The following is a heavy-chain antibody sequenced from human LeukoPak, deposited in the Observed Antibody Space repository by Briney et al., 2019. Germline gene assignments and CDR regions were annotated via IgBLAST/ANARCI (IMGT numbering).Heavy chain of an antibody. CDR2: IYSGGST. D-gene: IGHD3-3*01. V-gene: IGHV3-53*01. CDR1: GFTVSSNY. J-gene: IGHJ4*02. Sequence: QPGGSLRLSCAASGFTVSSNYMSWVRQAPGKGLEWVSVIYSGGSTYYADSVKGRFTISRDNSKNTLYLQMNSLRAEDTAVYYCARCPPTFGVAPYFDYWGQGTLVTVSS. CDR3: ARCPPTFGVAPYFDY.